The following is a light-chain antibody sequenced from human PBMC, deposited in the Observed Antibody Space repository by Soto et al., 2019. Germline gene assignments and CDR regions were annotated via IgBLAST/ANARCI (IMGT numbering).Light chain of an antibody. CDR3: SSYTIYSTLLL. CDR2: EVT. CDR1: SSDIGGYKY. V-gene: IGLV2-14*01. J-gene: IGLJ2*01. Sequence: QSVLTQPASVSGSPGQSITISCTGTSSDIGGYKYVSRYQQHPGKAPKLLIYEVTNRPSGVSDRFSGSKSGNTASLTISGLQAEDEADYYCSSYTIYSTLLLFGGGTKLTVL.